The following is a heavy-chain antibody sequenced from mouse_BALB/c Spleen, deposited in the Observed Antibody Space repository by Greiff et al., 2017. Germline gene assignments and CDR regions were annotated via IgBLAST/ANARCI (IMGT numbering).Heavy chain of an antibody. J-gene: IGHJ3*01. V-gene: IGHV5-4*02. CDR1: GFTFSDYY. CDR3: ASYRYDVAY. CDR2: ISDGGSYT. D-gene: IGHD2-14*01. Sequence: EVKLMESGGGLVKPGGSLKLSCAASGFTFSDYYMYWVRQTPEKRLEWVATISDGGSYTYYPDSVKGRFTISRDNAKNTLYLQMSSLKSEDTAMYYCASYRYDVAYWGQGTLVTVSA.